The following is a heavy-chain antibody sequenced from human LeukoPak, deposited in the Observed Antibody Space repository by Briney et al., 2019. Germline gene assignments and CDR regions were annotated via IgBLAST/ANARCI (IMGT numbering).Heavy chain of an antibody. CDR2: INANSGGT. CDR3: ARDSSSWYGNYYYYMDV. V-gene: IGHV1-2*02. J-gene: IGHJ6*03. CDR1: GYTFTGYY. D-gene: IGHD6-13*01. Sequence: GASVKVSCKASGYTFTGYYMHWVRQAPGQGLEWMGWINANSGGTNYAQKFQGRVTMTRDTSISTAYMELSRLRSDDTAVYYCARDSSSWYGNYYYYMDVWGKGTTVTISS.